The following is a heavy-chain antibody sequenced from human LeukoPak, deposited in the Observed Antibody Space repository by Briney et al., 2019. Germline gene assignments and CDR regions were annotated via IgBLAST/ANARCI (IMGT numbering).Heavy chain of an antibody. J-gene: IGHJ4*02. CDR2: INWNGDST. CDR3: ARSSASGWSLVRFDY. D-gene: IGHD6-19*01. Sequence: RPGGSLRLSCAASGFTFDDYGMIWVRQAPGKGLEWVSGINWNGDSTGYADSVKGRCTISRDNAKNSLYLQMNSLRAEDTALYYCARSSASGWSLVRFDYWGQGTLVTVSS. CDR1: GFTFDDYG. V-gene: IGHV3-20*04.